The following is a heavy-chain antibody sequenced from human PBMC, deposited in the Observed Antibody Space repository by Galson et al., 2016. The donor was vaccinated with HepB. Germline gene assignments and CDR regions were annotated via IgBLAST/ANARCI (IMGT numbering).Heavy chain of an antibody. V-gene: IGHV3-21*06. D-gene: IGHD3-10*01. Sequence: SLRLSCAASGVTFSNYNMNWVRQAPGKGLEWVSSISSSTSYIYYADSVKGRFTISRDSAKNSLYLQMNSLRAEDTAVYYRVYYYGSGSYYKRDYWGQGTLVTVSS. CDR2: ISSSTSYI. CDR1: GVTFSNYN. J-gene: IGHJ4*02. CDR3: VYYYGSGSYYKRDY.